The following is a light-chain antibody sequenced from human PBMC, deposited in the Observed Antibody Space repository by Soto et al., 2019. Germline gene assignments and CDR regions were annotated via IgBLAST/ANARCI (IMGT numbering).Light chain of an antibody. J-gene: IGKJ5*01. CDR3: QQCDNLVT. Sequence: DIQMTQSPSSLSASVGDRVTITCQASQDISHYLNWYQQKPGKAPKLLIYDASNLETGVPSRCSGSGSGTDFTFPISSLQPEDIATEYCQQCDNLVTFGQGTRLEIK. V-gene: IGKV1-33*01. CDR2: DAS. CDR1: QDISHY.